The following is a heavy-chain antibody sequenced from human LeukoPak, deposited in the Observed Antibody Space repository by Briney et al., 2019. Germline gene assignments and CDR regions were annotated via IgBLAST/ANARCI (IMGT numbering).Heavy chain of an antibody. D-gene: IGHD1-26*01. Sequence: GGSLRLSCAASGFTFSTYSMNWVRQAPGKGLEWVSSISSSSSYIYYADSVKGRFTISRGNAKNSLHLQMNSLRAEDTAVYYCARTQSGSYGFDYWGQGTLVTVSS. CDR1: GFTFSTYS. CDR3: ARTQSGSYGFDY. CDR2: ISSSSSYI. V-gene: IGHV3-21*01. J-gene: IGHJ4*02.